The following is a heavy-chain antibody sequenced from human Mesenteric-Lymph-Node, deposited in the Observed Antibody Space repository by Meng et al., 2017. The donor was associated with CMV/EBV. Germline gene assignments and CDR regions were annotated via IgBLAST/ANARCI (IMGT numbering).Heavy chain of an antibody. Sequence: QVQLQESGPGLVKPSGTLSLPCAVSGGSISSSIWWSWVRQPPGKGLEWIREIYYSGSTNYNPSFKRRVTISVDKSKNQFSLKLSSMTAADTAVYYCASNYERYWGQGTLVTVSS. CDR3: ASNYERY. V-gene: IGHV4-4*02. D-gene: IGHD3-3*01. J-gene: IGHJ4*02. CDR1: GGSISSSIW. CDR2: IYYSGST.